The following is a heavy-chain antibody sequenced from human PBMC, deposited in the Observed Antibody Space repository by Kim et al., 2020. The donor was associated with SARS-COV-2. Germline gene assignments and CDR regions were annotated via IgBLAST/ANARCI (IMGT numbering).Heavy chain of an antibody. CDR1: GYTFTSYA. Sequence: ASVKVSCKASGYTFTSYAMHWVRQAPGQRLEWMGWINAGNGNTKYSQKFQGRVTITRDTSASTAYMELSSLRSEDTAVYYCASSSTEYYYDSSGYYRRGIYYYYGMDVWGQGTTVTVSS. CDR2: INAGNGNT. CDR3: ASSSTEYYYDSSGYYRRGIYYYYGMDV. V-gene: IGHV1-3*01. D-gene: IGHD3-22*01. J-gene: IGHJ6*02.